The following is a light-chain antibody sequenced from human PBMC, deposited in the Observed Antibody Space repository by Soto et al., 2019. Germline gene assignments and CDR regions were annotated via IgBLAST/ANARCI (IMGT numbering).Light chain of an antibody. J-gene: IGKJ1*01. V-gene: IGKV3-11*01. Sequence: EIVLTQSPATLSLSPGERATLSCRASQSVSSYLDWYQQKPGQAPRLLIYDASNRSTVIPARSSGSGSGTDFTLTITSLEHADFAVYSCHQRSNWRTWTFGQGTKVDIK. CDR3: HQRSNWRTWT. CDR1: QSVSSY. CDR2: DAS.